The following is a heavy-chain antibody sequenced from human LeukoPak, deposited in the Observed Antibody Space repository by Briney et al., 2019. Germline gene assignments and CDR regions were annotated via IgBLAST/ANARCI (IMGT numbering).Heavy chain of an antibody. V-gene: IGHV1-18*01. Sequence: ASVKVSCKASGYTFTSYGISWVRQAPGQGLEWMGWISAYNDNTNYAQKLQGRVTMTTDTSTSTAYMELRSLRSDDTAVYYCARVISIGMVRGVIDYWGQGTLVTVSS. J-gene: IGHJ4*02. CDR1: GYTFTSYG. CDR3: ARVISIGMVRGVIDY. D-gene: IGHD3-10*01. CDR2: ISAYNDNT.